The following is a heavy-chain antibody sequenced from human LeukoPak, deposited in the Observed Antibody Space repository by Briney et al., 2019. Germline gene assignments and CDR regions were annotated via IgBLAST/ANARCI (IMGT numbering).Heavy chain of an antibody. D-gene: IGHD3-16*01. CDR3: ARWMSNGGYFDY. Sequence: PSETLSLTCTVSGGSISTHYWSWIRQPPGKGLEWIGYISYIGSTNYNPSLKSRVTISVDTSKNQFSLKLSSVTAADTAVYYCARWMSNGGYFDYWGQGTLVTVSS. J-gene: IGHJ4*02. V-gene: IGHV4-59*11. CDR1: GGSISTHY. CDR2: ISYIGST.